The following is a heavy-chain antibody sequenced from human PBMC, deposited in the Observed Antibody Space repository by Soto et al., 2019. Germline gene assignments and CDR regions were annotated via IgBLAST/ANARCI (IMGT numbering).Heavy chain of an antibody. D-gene: IGHD2-21*01. CDR1: GGSINSDY. V-gene: IGHV4-59*08. CDR2: IYYTGGT. CDR3: ERHFYSRDHCYYFDS. J-gene: IGHJ4*02. Sequence: VQLQESGPGLVKSSETLSLTCTVSGGSINSDYWSWIRQPPGKGLEWSGFIYYTGGTNYNPSLQSRVTISLDPSKEHFSLKLNAVTAADTAVDYCERHFYSRDHCYYFDSCGQGTLVTVSS.